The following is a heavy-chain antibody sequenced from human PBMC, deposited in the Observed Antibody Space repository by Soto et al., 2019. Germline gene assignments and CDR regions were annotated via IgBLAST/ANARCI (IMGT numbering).Heavy chain of an antibody. Sequence: EVQLVESGGGLVKPGGSLRLSCAASGFTFSSYSMNWVRQAPGKGLEWVSSISSSSSYIYYADSVKGRFTISRDNAKNSLYLQLNSLRAEDTAVYYCARDGLPGVVSILDVWGQGTTVTVSS. CDR2: ISSSSSYI. D-gene: IGHD2-15*01. CDR1: GFTFSSYS. CDR3: ARDGLPGVVSILDV. J-gene: IGHJ6*02. V-gene: IGHV3-21*01.